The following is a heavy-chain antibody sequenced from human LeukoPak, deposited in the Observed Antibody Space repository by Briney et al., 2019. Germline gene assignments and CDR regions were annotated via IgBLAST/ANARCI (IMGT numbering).Heavy chain of an antibody. Sequence: GGSLRLSCAASGFTVSSNYMSWVRQAPGKGLEWVSVIYSGGSTYYADSVKGRFTISRDNSKNTLYLQMNSLRAEDTAVYYCARVHSYNYYAEADYWGQGTLVTVSS. CDR1: GFTVSSNY. J-gene: IGHJ4*02. CDR2: IYSGGST. CDR3: ARVHSYNYYAEADY. V-gene: IGHV3-53*01. D-gene: IGHD3-22*01.